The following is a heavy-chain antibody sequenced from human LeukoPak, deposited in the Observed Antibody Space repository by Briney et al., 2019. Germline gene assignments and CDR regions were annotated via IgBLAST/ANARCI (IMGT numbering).Heavy chain of an antibody. Sequence: KSSETLSLTCTLSGGSVTTSSFYWAWIRQPPGKGLECIGTIYYSGITYYHSSLKSRVTISVDTSKNQFSLKLNSVTAADTAVYFCAKSGPAAGCPDAFDIWGQGTMVTVSS. CDR2: IYYSGIT. CDR3: AKSGPAAGCPDAFDI. V-gene: IGHV4-39*07. CDR1: GGSVTTSSFY. J-gene: IGHJ3*02. D-gene: IGHD2-2*01.